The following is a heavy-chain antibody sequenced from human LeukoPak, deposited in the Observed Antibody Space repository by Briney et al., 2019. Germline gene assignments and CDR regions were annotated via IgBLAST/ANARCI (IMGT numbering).Heavy chain of an antibody. CDR3: ARASRYYDSSGYYEWDYYYYMDV. Sequence: ASVKVSCKASGYTFTSYYMHWVRQAPGQGLEWMGIINPSGGSTSYAQKFQGRVTMTRDMSTSTVYMELSSLRSEDTAVYYCARASRYYDSSGYYEWDYYYYMDVWGKGTTVTVSS. V-gene: IGHV1-46*01. CDR1: GYTFTSYY. J-gene: IGHJ6*03. CDR2: INPSGGST. D-gene: IGHD3-22*01.